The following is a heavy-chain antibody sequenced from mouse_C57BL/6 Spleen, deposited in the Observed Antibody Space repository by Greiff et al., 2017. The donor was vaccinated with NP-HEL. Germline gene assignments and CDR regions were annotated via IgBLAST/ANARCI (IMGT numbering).Heavy chain of an antibody. J-gene: IGHJ4*01. Sequence: EVMLVESGGGLVKPGGSLKLSCAASGFTFSDYGMHWVRQAPEKGLEWVAYISSGSSTIYYADTVKGRFTISRDNAKNTLFLQMTSLRSEDTAMYYCARAHYYGSSHYAMDYWGQGTSVTVSS. CDR1: GFTFSDYG. CDR2: ISSGSSTI. CDR3: ARAHYYGSSHYAMDY. D-gene: IGHD1-1*01. V-gene: IGHV5-17*01.